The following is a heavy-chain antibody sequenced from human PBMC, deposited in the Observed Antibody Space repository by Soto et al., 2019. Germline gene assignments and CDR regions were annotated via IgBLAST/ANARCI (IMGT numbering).Heavy chain of an antibody. V-gene: IGHV3-53*01. J-gene: IGHJ6*02. CDR1: GFTVSSNY. CDR3: AREGDYGEYGMDV. Sequence: EVQLVESGGGLIQPGGSLRLSCAVSGFTVSSNYMSWVRQAPGQGLEWVSVIHSGGSTYYADSVKGRFTISRDNSKNTLYLQMNSLRAEDTAVYYCAREGDYGEYGMDVWGQGTTVTVSS. D-gene: IGHD4-17*01. CDR2: IHSGGST.